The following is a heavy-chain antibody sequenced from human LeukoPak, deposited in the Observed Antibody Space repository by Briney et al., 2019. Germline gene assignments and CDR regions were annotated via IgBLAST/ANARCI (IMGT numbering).Heavy chain of an antibody. CDR2: ISAYNGNT. CDR3: ARAPSSPNVAGAFDI. CDR1: GYTFTSYG. D-gene: IGHD6-13*01. V-gene: IGHV1-18*01. J-gene: IGHJ3*02. Sequence: ASVKVSCKASGYTFTSYGISWVRQAPGQGLEWMGWISAYNGNTNYAQKLQGRVTMTTDTSTSTAYMELRSLRSDDTAVYFCARAPSSPNVAGAFDIWGQGTMVTVSS.